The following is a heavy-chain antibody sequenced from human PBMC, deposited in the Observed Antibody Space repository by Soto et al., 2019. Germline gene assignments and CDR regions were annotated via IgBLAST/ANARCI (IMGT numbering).Heavy chain of an antibody. Sequence: SETLPLTCTVSGGSISSYYWSWIRQPPGKGLEWIGYIYDSGSTNYNPSLKSRVTISVDTSKNQFSLKLTSVTAADTAVYYCAAPPRYWGQGTLVTVSS. D-gene: IGHD6-6*01. CDR3: AAPPRY. V-gene: IGHV4-59*01. J-gene: IGHJ4*02. CDR2: IYDSGST. CDR1: GGSISSYY.